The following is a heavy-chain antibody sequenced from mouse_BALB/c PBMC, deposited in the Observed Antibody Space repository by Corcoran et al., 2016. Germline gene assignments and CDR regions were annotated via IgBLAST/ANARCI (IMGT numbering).Heavy chain of an antibody. J-gene: IGHJ3*01. D-gene: IGHD1-1*01. Sequence: QVTLKESGPGILQPSQTLSLTCSFSGFSLSTSGMGVSWIRQPSGKGLEWLAHIYWDDDKRYNPSLKSRLTISKDTSSNQVFLKITSVDTADTATYDCARAKFYYYGPWFAYWGQGTLVTVSA. CDR3: ARAKFYYYGPWFAY. CDR2: IYWDDDK. V-gene: IGHV8-12*01. CDR1: GFSLSTSGMG.